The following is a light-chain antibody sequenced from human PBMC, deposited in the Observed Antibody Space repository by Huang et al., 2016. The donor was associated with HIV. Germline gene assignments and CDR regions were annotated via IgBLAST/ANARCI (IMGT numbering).Light chain of an antibody. CDR2: DAS. J-gene: IGKJ4*01. V-gene: IGKV3-11*01. CDR1: QSIANH. CDR3: QQHDSWLT. Sequence: IVLTQSPATLSWYLGERVTLSCRASQSIANHLAWYQQRPGQPPTPLIYDASTRVAGVPARFSGSGSGTDFTLTISSLEPEDFALYYCQQHDSWLTFGGGTKVEV.